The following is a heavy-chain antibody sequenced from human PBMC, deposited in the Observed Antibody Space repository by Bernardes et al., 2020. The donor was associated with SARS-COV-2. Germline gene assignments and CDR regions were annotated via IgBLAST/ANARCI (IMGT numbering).Heavy chain of an antibody. CDR3: ARDGVISVTSAKFYYAMDV. CDR1: GFTFSSYG. J-gene: IGHJ6*02. D-gene: IGHD2-21*01. CDR2: IWYDGSNK. Sequence: GGSLRLSCAASGFTFSSYGMHWVRQAPGKGLEWVAVIWYDGSNKYYADSVKGRFTISRDNSKNTLYLQMNSLRAEDTAVYYCARDGVISVTSAKFYYAMDVWGQGTTVTVSS. V-gene: IGHV3-33*01.